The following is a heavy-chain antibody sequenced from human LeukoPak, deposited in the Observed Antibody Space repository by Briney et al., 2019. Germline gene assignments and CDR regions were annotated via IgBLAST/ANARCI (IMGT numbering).Heavy chain of an antibody. CDR1: GGSISTTNYY. D-gene: IGHD6-19*01. CDR3: ARRGGIAVASAPRTAVAYWFDP. J-gene: IGHJ5*02. CDR2: IYSSGNT. V-gene: IGHV4-39*01. Sequence: SETLSLTCTVSGGSISTTNYYWGWIRQPPGRDLEWIGSIYSSGNTYYNPSLESRVTISVDTSKNQLSLKLTSATAADTSVYYCARRGGIAVASAPRTAVAYWFDPWGQGTLVTVSS.